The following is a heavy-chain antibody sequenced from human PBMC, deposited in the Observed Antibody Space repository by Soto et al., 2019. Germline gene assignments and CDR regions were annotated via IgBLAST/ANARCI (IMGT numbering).Heavy chain of an antibody. J-gene: IGHJ2*01. D-gene: IGHD3-22*01. CDR2: IYWNDDK. CDR1: GFSLSTSGVG. CDR3: AHSSGYYYDSSGYSGYFDL. V-gene: IGHV2-5*01. Sequence: QITLKESGPTLVNPTQTLTLTCTFSGFSLSTSGVGVGWIRQPPGKALEWLALIYWNDDKRYSPSLKSRLTITKDTSKNLVVLTITNMDPVDTATYYCAHSSGYYYDSSGYSGYFDLWGRGPLVTVFS.